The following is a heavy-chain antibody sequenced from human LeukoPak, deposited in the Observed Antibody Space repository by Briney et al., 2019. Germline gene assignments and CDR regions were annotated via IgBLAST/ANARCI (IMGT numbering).Heavy chain of an antibody. Sequence: GGSLRLSCAASGFTFSSYAMSWVRQAPGKGLEWVSYISSSGSFIYYADSVKGRFTISRDNAKNSLYLQMNSLRAEDTAVYYCARLDEYSSAIDYWGQGTLVTVSS. CDR2: ISSSGSFI. CDR1: GFTFSSYA. CDR3: ARLDEYSSAIDY. J-gene: IGHJ4*02. D-gene: IGHD6-6*01. V-gene: IGHV3-21*05.